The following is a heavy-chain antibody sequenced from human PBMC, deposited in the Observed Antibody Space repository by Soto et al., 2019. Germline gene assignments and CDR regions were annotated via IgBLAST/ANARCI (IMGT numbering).Heavy chain of an antibody. CDR3: ARAGAALVRGSIGGVDY. CDR1: GGAFNGYY. CDR2: INHSGTV. Sequence: QVHLQQWGAGLLQPSETLSLTCAVNGGAFNGYYWTWIRQSPGKGLQWIGEINHSGTVDHNPSLKSRVTFSVDTSKKQFSLTLASVTAADTAVYCCARAGAALVRGSIGGVDYWCQGTLVIVSS. D-gene: IGHD3-10*01. J-gene: IGHJ4*02. V-gene: IGHV4-34*01.